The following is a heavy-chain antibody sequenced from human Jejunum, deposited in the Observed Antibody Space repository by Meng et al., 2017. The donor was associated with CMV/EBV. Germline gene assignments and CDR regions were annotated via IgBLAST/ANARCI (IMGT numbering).Heavy chain of an antibody. D-gene: IGHD3-22*01. J-gene: IGHJ4*02. CDR3: ARCPRDDDSGYWFFDN. CDR2: INYRGST. Sequence: QVQVQEWRAGLVKPSEALSLIFSVYVGSFSGYYWSWIRQPPGKGLEWIGEINYRGSTNYSPSLKSRVTMSLDTSKNQFSLKLTSVTAADTAMYYCARCPRDDDSGYWFFDNWGQGTLVTVSS. V-gene: IGHV4-34*01. CDR1: VGSFSGYY.